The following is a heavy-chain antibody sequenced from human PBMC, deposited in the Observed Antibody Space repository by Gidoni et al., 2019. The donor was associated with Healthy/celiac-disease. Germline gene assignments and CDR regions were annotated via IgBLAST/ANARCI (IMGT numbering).Heavy chain of an antibody. D-gene: IGHD1-26*01. CDR2: ISSSSSTI. J-gene: IGHJ4*01. CDR3: ARDLRIVGATKVAY. V-gene: IGHV3-48*01. CDR1: GFTFCRYS. Sequence: DVQLVESGVVLLQPGGSLRLSCAASGFTFCRYSMNWVRQAPGKGLEWVSYISSSSSTIYYADSVKGRFTISRDNAKNSLYLQMNSLRAEDTAVYYCARDLRIVGATKVAYWGQGTLVTVSS.